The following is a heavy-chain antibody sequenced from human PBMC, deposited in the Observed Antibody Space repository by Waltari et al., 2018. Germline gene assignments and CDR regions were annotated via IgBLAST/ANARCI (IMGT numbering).Heavy chain of an antibody. Sequence: QVQLLESGPGLVKPSETLSLTCSVSGDSATKYFWSWIQQPPGRGLEWIGYITNLGRTNYKASLKSRLTISVDASKKFFSLKMTSVTAADTAVYFCARGSGSPYFDSWGQGTLVTV. CDR1: GDSATKYF. J-gene: IGHJ4*01. CDR3: ARGSGSPYFDS. D-gene: IGHD3-10*01. V-gene: IGHV4-4*08. CDR2: ITNLGRT.